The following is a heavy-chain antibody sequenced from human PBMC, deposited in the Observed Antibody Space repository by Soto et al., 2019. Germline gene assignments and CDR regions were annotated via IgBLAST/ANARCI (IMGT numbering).Heavy chain of an antibody. CDR2: INAGNGNT. Sequence: VKVSCKASGYTFTSYAMHWVRQAPGQRLEWMGWINAGNGNTKYSQKFQGRVTITRDTSASTAYMELSSLRSEDTAVYYCARGWLRFGWVFDYWGQGTLVTVSS. V-gene: IGHV1-3*01. D-gene: IGHD5-12*01. CDR1: GYTFTSYA. J-gene: IGHJ4*02. CDR3: ARGWLRFGWVFDY.